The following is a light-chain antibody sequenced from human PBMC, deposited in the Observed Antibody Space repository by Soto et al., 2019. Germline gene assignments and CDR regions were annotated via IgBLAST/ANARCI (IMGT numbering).Light chain of an antibody. J-gene: IGKJ3*01. V-gene: IGKV3-20*01. CDR2: GAS. CDR3: QQDGSSLFT. Sequence: EIVLTQSPGTLSLSPGERATLSCRASQSLSSSYLAWYQQKPGQAPRLLIYGASSRATGIPDRFSGSGSGKAFTLTNSRLEPEDFPVYYCQQDGSSLFTFGPGTKVDIK. CDR1: QSLSSSY.